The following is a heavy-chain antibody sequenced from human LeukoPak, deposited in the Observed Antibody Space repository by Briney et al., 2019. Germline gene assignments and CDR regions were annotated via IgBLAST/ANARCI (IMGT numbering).Heavy chain of an antibody. CDR3: AIGRIVVVITDALGY. D-gene: IGHD3-22*01. V-gene: IGHV1-2*02. J-gene: IGHJ4*02. CDR1: GYTFNAYY. CDR2: INPNSGGT. Sequence: ASVKVSCKASGYTFNAYYMYWVRQAPGQGLEWMGWINPNSGGTNYAQKFQGRVTMTRDTSISTAYMELSRLRSDDTAVYYCAIGRIVVVITDALGYWGQGTLVTVSS.